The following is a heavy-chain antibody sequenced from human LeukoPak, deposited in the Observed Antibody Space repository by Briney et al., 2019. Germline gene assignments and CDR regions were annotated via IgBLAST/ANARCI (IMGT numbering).Heavy chain of an antibody. D-gene: IGHD5-24*01. Sequence: GGSLGLSCADSGFTVSSKYMSWVRQAPGKGLEWVSAFYSGGSTYYADSVKGRFTISRENSKNTLYLQMNSLRAEDTAVYYCARGGGYNSHGVLDYWGQGALVTVSS. CDR3: ARGGGYNSHGVLDY. V-gene: IGHV3-53*01. J-gene: IGHJ4*02. CDR2: FYSGGST. CDR1: GFTVSSKY.